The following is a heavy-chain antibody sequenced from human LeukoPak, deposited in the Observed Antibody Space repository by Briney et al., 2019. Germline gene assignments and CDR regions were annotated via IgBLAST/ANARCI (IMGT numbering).Heavy chain of an antibody. CDR1: GFTFTSYG. CDR2: IRHDGNDK. Sequence: GGSLRLSCVASGFTFTSYGMHWVRQAPGKGLEWVALIRHDGNDKYHAETVKGRFTISRDNSKNTVYLQMNNLRAEDTALYYCGRHAYGGSPPLSWGQGALVTVSS. V-gene: IGHV3-30*12. CDR3: GRHAYGGSPPLS. D-gene: IGHD3-10*01. J-gene: IGHJ4*02.